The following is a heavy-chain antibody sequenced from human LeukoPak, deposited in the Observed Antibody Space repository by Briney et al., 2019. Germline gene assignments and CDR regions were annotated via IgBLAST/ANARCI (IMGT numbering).Heavy chain of an antibody. CDR1: GYTFTGYY. D-gene: IGHD5-24*01. CDR2: INPNSGGT. V-gene: IGHV1-2*02. Sequence: ASVKVSCKPSGYTFTGYYMHWVRQAPGPGLEWMGWINPNSGGTNHAQKFQGRVTMTRDTSISTAYMELSRLRSDDTAVYYCARVLVEMATIDAFDIWGQGTMVTVSS. CDR3: ARVLVEMATIDAFDI. J-gene: IGHJ3*02.